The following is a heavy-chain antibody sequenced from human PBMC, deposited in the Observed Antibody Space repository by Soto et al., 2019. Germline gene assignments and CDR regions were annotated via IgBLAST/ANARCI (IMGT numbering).Heavy chain of an antibody. V-gene: IGHV4-61*01. Sequence: PEALSLTCTVSGGSASSGSYYWVWIRQPPGKGLEWIGYIYYSGSTNYNPSLKSRVTISVDTSKNQFSLKLSSVTAADTAVYYCARAALNWFDPWGQGTLVTV. CDR1: GGSASSGSYY. J-gene: IGHJ5*02. CDR2: IYYSGST. CDR3: ARAALNWFDP.